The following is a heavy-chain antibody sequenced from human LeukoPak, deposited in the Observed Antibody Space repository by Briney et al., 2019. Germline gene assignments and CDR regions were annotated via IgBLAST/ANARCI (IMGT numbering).Heavy chain of an antibody. CDR1: GGSISSSSYY. CDR3: ARSPEVLRFDY. J-gene: IGHJ4*02. Sequence: PSETLSLTCTVSGGSISSSSYYWGWIRQPPGKGLEWIGSIYYSGSTNYNPSLKSLATISVDTSKNQFSLKLSSVPAADTAVYYCARSPEVLRFDYWGQGTLVTVSS. V-gene: IGHV4-39*07. D-gene: IGHD3-3*01. CDR2: IYYSGST.